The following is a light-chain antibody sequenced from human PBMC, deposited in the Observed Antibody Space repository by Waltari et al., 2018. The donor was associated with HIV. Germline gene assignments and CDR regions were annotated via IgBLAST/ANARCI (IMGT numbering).Light chain of an antibody. J-gene: IGLJ1*01. CDR2: EVS. CDR1: SSDVGGYNY. V-gene: IGLV2-8*01. Sequence: QSALTQPPSASGSPGQSVTISCTGTSSDVGGYNYVSWYQQHPGKAPKLMIYEVSKRPAGVPDRFSGSKSGNPASLTVSGLQPEDEADYYCSSYAGSNNFVFGTGTKVTVL. CDR3: SSYAGSNNFV.